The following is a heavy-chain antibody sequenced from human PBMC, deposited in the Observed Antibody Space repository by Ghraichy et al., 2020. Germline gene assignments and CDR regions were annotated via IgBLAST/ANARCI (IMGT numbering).Heavy chain of an antibody. CDR2: INHSGST. V-gene: IGHV4-34*01. CDR1: GGSFSGYY. Sequence: SETLSLTCAVYGGSFSGYYWSWIRQPPGKGLEWIGEINHSGSTNYNPSLKSRVTISVDTSKNQFSLKLSSVTAADTAVYYCARGGGFDPWGQGTLVTVSS. CDR3: ARGGGFDP. D-gene: IGHD3-16*01. J-gene: IGHJ5*02.